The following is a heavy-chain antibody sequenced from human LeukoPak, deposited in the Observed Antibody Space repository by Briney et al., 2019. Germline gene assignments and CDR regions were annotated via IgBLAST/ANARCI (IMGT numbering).Heavy chain of an antibody. V-gene: IGHV1-69*13. CDR3: ARVDCSGDSGDNCFD. CDR2: IIPIFGTA. CDR1: GGTFSSYA. J-gene: IGHJ4*02. D-gene: IGHD2-15*01. Sequence: SVKVSCKASGGTFSSYAISWVRQAPGQGLEWMGGIIPIFGTANYAQKFQGRVTITADESTSTAYMELSSLRSEDTAVYYCARVDCSGDSGDNCFDWGQGTLVTVSS.